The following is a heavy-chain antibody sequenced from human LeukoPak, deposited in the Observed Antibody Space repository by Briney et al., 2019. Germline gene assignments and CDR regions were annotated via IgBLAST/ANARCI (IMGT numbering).Heavy chain of an antibody. J-gene: IGHJ3*01. Sequence: GGSLRLSCTASGFPFNAYALAWVRQAPGKGLEWVSAIRASGKDTYYADSVKGRFIISRDNSRDTLSLQMSSLTVEDTALYYCAKRDVTGYTKRAAFDVWGRGTMVSVSS. V-gene: IGHV3-23*01. D-gene: IGHD3-9*01. CDR3: AKRDVTGYTKRAAFDV. CDR2: IRASGKDT. CDR1: GFPFNAYA.